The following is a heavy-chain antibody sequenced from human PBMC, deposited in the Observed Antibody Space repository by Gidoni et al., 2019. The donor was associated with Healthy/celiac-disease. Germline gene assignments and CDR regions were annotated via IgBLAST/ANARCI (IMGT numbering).Heavy chain of an antibody. CDR3: AKVFWVGATTDAFDI. CDR1: GFTFSSYA. J-gene: IGHJ3*02. D-gene: IGHD1-26*01. V-gene: IGHV3-23*01. CDR2: ISGSGGST. Sequence: EVQLLESGGGLVQPGGSLRLSCAAAGFTFSSYAMSWVRQAPGKGVECVSAISGSGGSTYYADSVKGRFTISRDNSKNTLYLQMNSLRAEDTAVYYCAKVFWVGATTDAFDIWGQGTMVTVSS.